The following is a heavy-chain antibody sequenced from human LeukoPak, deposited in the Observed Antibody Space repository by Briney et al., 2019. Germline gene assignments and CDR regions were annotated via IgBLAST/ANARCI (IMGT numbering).Heavy chain of an antibody. V-gene: IGHV3-23*01. CDR3: AKGSGSSTAWRFDY. CDR1: GFTFSNYA. J-gene: IGHJ4*02. D-gene: IGHD3-10*01. Sequence: SGGSLRLSCAPSGFTFSNYAMSWVRQAPGKGLEWVSAITSGGTTYYVDSVKGRFTISRDNSKNTLHLQMNSLTAEDTAVYYCAKGSGSSTAWRFDYWGQGTRVTVSS. CDR2: ITSGGTT.